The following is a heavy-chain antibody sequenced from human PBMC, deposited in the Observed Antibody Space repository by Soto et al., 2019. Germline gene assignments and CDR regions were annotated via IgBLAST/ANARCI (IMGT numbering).Heavy chain of an antibody. V-gene: IGHV3-30-3*01. CDR3: ARDLGAYSSSGRYYYGMDV. J-gene: IGHJ6*02. CDR1: GFTFSSYA. CDR2: ISYDGSNT. Sequence: QVQLVESGGGVVQPGRSLRLSCAASGFTFSSYAMHWVRQAPGKGLEWVAVISYDGSNTYYADSVKGRFTISRDNFKNRRYLQMNSLRAEDTAVYYCARDLGAYSSSGRYYYGMDVWGQGTTVTVSS. D-gene: IGHD6-13*01.